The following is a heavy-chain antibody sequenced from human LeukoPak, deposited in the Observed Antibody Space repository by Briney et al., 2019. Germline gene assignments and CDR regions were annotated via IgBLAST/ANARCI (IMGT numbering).Heavy chain of an antibody. Sequence: GGALIQCFSAHRYPLLDADIASVPQSPGKGLEMVSGINWNGDRTGYADSVKGRFTMSRVTAKSTLYMQLCRLRTDDTALYYCARQDYYSSGCPDFWGQGTLVTVSS. V-gene: IGHV3-20*03. J-gene: IGHJ4*02. D-gene: IGHD3-10*01. CDR3: ARQDYYSSGCPDF. CDR1: RYPLLDAD. CDR2: INWNGDRT.